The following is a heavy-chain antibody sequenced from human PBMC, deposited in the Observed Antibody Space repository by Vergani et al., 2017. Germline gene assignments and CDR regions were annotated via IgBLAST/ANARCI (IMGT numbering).Heavy chain of an antibody. V-gene: IGHV3-7*01. CDR1: GFTFSKYW. CDR2: INRDGSEK. D-gene: IGHD2/OR15-2a*01. J-gene: IGHJ4*02. Sequence: DVQLVQSGGGLIQPGGSLRLSCVVSGFTFSKYWMSWVRQAPGKGLEWVANINRDGSEKNYGDSVRGRFTISRENAKNSVYLQMNSLRGEDTAVYYCASHEYGGDAYWGQGTLVTVSS. CDR3: ASHEYGGDAY.